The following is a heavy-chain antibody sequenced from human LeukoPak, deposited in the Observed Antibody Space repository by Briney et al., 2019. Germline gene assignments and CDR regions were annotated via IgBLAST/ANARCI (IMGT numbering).Heavy chain of an antibody. V-gene: IGHV1-2*02. CDR2: INPNSGGT. CDR1: GYTFTGYY. J-gene: IGHJ4*02. D-gene: IGHD5-18*01. CDR3: ARDPSSSIQLCHFDY. Sequence: ASVKVSCKASGYTFTGYYMHWVRQAPGQGLEWMGWINPNSGGTNYAQKFQGRVTMTRDTSISTAYMELSRLGSDDTAVYYCARDPSSSIQLCHFDYWGQGTLVTVSS.